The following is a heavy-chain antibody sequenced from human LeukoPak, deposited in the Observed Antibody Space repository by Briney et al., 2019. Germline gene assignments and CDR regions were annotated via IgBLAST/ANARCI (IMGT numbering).Heavy chain of an antibody. V-gene: IGHV3-30*03. Sequence: PGGSLRLSCAASGFTFSSYGMHWVRQAPGKGLEWVAVISYDGSNKYYADSVKGRFTISRDNSKNTLYLQMNSLRAEDTAVYYCASWWVAVAGLDYWGQGTLVTVSS. CDR2: ISYDGSNK. J-gene: IGHJ4*02. CDR3: ASWWVAVAGLDY. CDR1: GFTFSSYG. D-gene: IGHD6-19*01.